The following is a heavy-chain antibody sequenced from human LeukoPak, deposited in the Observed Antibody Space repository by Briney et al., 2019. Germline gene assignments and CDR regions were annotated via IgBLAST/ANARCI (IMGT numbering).Heavy chain of an antibody. D-gene: IGHD3-10*01. V-gene: IGHV3-30*04. CDR1: GFTFSSYA. CDR2: ISYDGSNK. Sequence: GRSLRLSCAASGFTFSSYAMHWVRQAPGKGLEWVAVISYDGSNKYYADSVKGRFTISRDNSKNTLYLQMNSLRAEDTAVYYCATPPAYGQGDYWGQGTLVTVSS. CDR3: ATPPAYGQGDY. J-gene: IGHJ4*02.